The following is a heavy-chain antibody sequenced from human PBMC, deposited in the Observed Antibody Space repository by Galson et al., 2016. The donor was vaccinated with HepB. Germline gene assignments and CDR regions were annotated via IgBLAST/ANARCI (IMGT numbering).Heavy chain of an antibody. J-gene: IGHJ6*02. CDR3: ARDGRRGYDMDV. Sequence: SLRLSCAASGSTFSNFAMSWVRQAPGKGLEWVSAIGGGGGSPSYADSVKGRFTISRDNSKNTLYLEMNSLRDEDTAVYYCARDGRRGYDMDVWGQGTTVTVSS. CDR1: GSTFSNFA. CDR2: IGGGGGSP. V-gene: IGHV3-23*01.